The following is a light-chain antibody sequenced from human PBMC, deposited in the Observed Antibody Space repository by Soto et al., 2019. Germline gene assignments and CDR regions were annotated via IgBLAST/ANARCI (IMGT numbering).Light chain of an antibody. CDR3: SSYTSSSTVV. J-gene: IGLJ2*01. Sequence: QSALTQPASVSGSPGQSITISCTGTSSDVGAYKYVSWYQQQPDKAPKLMIYEVSNRPSGVSNRFSGSKSGNTASLTISGLQAEDEADYYCSSYTSSSTVVFGGGTKLTVL. CDR1: SSDVGAYKY. CDR2: EVS. V-gene: IGLV2-14*01.